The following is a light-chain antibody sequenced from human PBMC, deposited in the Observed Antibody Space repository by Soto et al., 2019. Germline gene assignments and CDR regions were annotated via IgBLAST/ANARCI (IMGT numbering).Light chain of an antibody. CDR1: QSIITW. J-gene: IGKJ1*01. CDR3: QEYSRDPRR. V-gene: IGKV1-5*03. Sequence: DIQMTQSPSTLSTSVGDRVTITCRASQSIITWLAWYQQKPGKAPKLLIYQASSLESGVPSRFSGSGSGTEFTLTISSLQADDFATNYCQEYSRDPRRFGQGTKVEIK. CDR2: QAS.